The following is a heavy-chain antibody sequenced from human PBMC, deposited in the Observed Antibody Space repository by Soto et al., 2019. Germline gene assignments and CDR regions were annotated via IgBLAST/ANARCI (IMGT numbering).Heavy chain of an antibody. CDR2: IYSGGST. V-gene: IGHV3-66*01. J-gene: IGHJ4*02. CDR1: GLTVSSNY. CDR3: ARNPSPSGSNWYFDY. Sequence: EVQLVESGGGLVQPGGSLRLSGAASGLTVSSNYMNGVRQAPGKGLEWVPVIYSGGSTYYAEAVKGRFTISRDNSKNTLYLQMNSLTAEDTAVYYCARNPSPSGSNWYFDYWGRGTLVTVSS. D-gene: IGHD6-13*01.